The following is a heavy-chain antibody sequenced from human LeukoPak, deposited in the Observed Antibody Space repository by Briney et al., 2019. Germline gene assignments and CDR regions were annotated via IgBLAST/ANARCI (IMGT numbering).Heavy chain of an antibody. CDR2: IYYSGST. V-gene: IGHV4-59*08. J-gene: IGHJ3*02. Sequence: PSETLSLTCAVYGGSFSGYYWSWIRQPPGKGLEWIGCIYYSGSTNYSPSLKSRVTISVDTSKNQFSLKLSSVTAADTAVYYCARLRKLQLDAFDIWGQGTMATVSS. CDR3: ARLRKLQLDAFDI. CDR1: GGSFSGYY. D-gene: IGHD1-1*01.